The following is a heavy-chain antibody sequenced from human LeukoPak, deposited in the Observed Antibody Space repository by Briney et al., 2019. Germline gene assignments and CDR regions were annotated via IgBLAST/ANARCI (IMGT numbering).Heavy chain of an antibody. D-gene: IGHD2-8*01. CDR1: GYSISSGYY. V-gene: IGHV4-38-2*02. Sequence: SETLSLTCTVSGYSISSGYYWGWIRQPPGKGLEWIGSIYHSGSTYYNPSLKSRVTISVDTSKNQFSLKLSSVTAADTAVYYCARGRVDCTNGVCYYMGFDYWGQGTLVTVSS. CDR3: ARGRVDCTNGVCYYMGFDY. CDR2: IYHSGST. J-gene: IGHJ4*02.